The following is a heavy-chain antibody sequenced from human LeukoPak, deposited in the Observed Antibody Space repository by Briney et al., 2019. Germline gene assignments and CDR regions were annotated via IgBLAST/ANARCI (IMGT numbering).Heavy chain of an antibody. D-gene: IGHD5-18*01. CDR1: GGSFSGYY. CDR2: INHSGST. J-gene: IGHJ4*02. V-gene: IGHV4-34*01. Sequence: KPSETLSLTCAVYGGSFSGYYWSWIRQPPGKGLEGIGEINHSGSTNYTPSLKSRVTISVDTSKNQFSLKLSSVTAADTAVYYCARGREGYSYAVDYWGQGTLVTVSS. CDR3: ARGREGYSYAVDY.